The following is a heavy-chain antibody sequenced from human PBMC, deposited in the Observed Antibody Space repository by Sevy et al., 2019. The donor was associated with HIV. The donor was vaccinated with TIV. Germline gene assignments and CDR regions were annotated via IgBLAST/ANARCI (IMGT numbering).Heavy chain of an antibody. CDR2: TGNKANSYTT. D-gene: IGHD7-27*01. CDR1: GFTFSDQY. J-gene: IGHJ4*02. CDR3: ARTDYDVNSGVY. Sequence: GGSLRLSCAVSGFTFSDQYMDWVRQTPGKGLEWVGRTGNKANSYTTEYAASVKGRFTISRDDSKKSVYLQMNSLKTEDTAVYYCARTDYDVNSGVYWSQGTLVTVSS. V-gene: IGHV3-72*01.